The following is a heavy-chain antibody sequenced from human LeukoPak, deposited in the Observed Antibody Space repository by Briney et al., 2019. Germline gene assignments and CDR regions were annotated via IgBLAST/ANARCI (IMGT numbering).Heavy chain of an antibody. V-gene: IGHV4-59*01. J-gene: IGHJ4*02. CDR1: GGSISSYY. CDR2: IYYSGST. D-gene: IGHD3-10*01. Sequence: ASETLSLTCTVSGGSISSYYWSWIRQPPGKGLEWIGYIYYSGSTNYNPSLKSRVTISVDTSENQFSLKLSSVTAADTAVYYCARGSYGSGSYLSYWGQGTLVTVSS. CDR3: ARGSYGSGSYLSY.